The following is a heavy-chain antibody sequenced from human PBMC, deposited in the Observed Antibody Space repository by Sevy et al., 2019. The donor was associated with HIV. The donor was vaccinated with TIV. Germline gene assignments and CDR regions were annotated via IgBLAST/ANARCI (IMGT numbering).Heavy chain of an antibody. J-gene: IGHJ4*02. CDR2: ISYDGSNK. CDR1: GFTFSSYG. V-gene: IGHV3-30*18. Sequence: GGSLILSCAASGFTFSSYGMHWVRHAPGKGLEWVAVISYDGSNKYYADSVKGRFTISRDNSKNTLYLQMNSLRAEDTAVYYCAKRGIAAAAPFDYWGQGTLVTVSS. CDR3: AKRGIAAAAPFDY. D-gene: IGHD6-13*01.